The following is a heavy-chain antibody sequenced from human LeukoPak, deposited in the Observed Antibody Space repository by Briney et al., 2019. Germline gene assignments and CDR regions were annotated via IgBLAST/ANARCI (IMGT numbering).Heavy chain of an antibody. V-gene: IGHV3-48*03. Sequence: PGGSLRLSCAASGFTSSSYEMNWVRQAPGKGLEWVSYISSSGSTIYYADSVKGRFTISRDNAKNSLYLQMNSLRAEDTAVYYCARGLVVRGVIPFDYWGQGTLVTVSS. CDR2: ISSSGSTI. J-gene: IGHJ4*02. CDR1: GFTSSSYE. D-gene: IGHD3-10*01. CDR3: ARGLVVRGVIPFDY.